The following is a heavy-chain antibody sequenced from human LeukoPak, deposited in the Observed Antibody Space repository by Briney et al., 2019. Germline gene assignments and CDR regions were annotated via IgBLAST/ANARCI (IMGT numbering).Heavy chain of an antibody. Sequence: GGSLRLSCAASGFTFSSYAMSWVRQAPGKGLEWVSAISGSGGSTYYADSVRGRFTISRDNSKNTLYLQMNSLRAEDTAVYYCAKDLLLDYYDSSGYYPTYWGQGTLVTVSS. CDR1: GFTFSSYA. CDR2: ISGSGGST. J-gene: IGHJ4*02. V-gene: IGHV3-23*01. CDR3: AKDLLLDYYDSSGYYPTY. D-gene: IGHD3-22*01.